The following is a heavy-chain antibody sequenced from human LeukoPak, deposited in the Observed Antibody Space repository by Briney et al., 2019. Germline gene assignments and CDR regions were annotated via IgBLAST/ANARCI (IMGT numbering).Heavy chain of an antibody. D-gene: IGHD2-21*01. V-gene: IGHV4-61*02. CDR3: ASTTYCGGDCYLDY. Sequence: SETLSLTCTVSGGSISSSSYYWRWIRQPAGKGLEWIGRIYTSGSTNYNPSLKSRVTISVDTSKNQFSLKLSSVTAADTAVYYCASTTYCGGDCYLDYWGQGTLVTVSS. CDR1: GGSISSSSYY. J-gene: IGHJ4*02. CDR2: IYTSGST.